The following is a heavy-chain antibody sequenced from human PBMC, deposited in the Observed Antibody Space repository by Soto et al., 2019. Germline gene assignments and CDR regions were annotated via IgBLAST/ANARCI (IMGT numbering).Heavy chain of an antibody. J-gene: IGHJ3*02. CDR2: ISGSGGST. D-gene: IGHD3-22*01. V-gene: IGHV3-23*01. CDR1: GFTFSSYA. CDR3: GKAITMIVVVIPDAFDI. Sequence: PGGSLRLSCAASGFTFSSYAMSWVRQAPGKGLEWVSAISGSGGSTYYADSVNGRFTISRDNSKNTLYLQMNSLRAEDTAVYYCGKAITMIVVVIPDAFDIWGQGTMVTVSS.